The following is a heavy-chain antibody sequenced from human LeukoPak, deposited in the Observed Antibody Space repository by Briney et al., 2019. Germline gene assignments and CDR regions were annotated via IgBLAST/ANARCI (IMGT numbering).Heavy chain of an antibody. V-gene: IGHV3-64D*06. CDR3: VKGGVYSSSSSFDY. J-gene: IGHJ4*02. CDR1: RFTFSSYS. Sequence: GGSLRLSCSASRFTFSSYSMHWVRQAPGQGLEYVSGISSNGGSTYYADSVKGRLTISRDNSKNTLYLQMSSLRAEDTAVYYCVKGGVYSSSSSFDYWGQGTLVTVSS. D-gene: IGHD6-6*01. CDR2: ISSNGGST.